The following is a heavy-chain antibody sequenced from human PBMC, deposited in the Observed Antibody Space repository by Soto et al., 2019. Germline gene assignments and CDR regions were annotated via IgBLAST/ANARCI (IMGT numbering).Heavy chain of an antibody. Sequence: QVQLVQSGTEVKPPGASVRVSCKASGYTFTSYGISWVRQATGQGLERMAWISAYNGYTKYAQKLQGRVTMTTDTSTSTTYMELRRLRSDDTGVYYCSSGGVVTAIPGAFDIWGQGTMVT. D-gene: IGHD2-21*02. CDR2: ISAYNGYT. CDR3: SSGGVVTAIPGAFDI. J-gene: IGHJ3*02. CDR1: GYTFTSYG. V-gene: IGHV1-18*01.